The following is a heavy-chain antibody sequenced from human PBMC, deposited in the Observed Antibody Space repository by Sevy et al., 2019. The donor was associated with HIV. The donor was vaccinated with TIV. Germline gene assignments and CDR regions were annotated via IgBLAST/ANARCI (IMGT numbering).Heavy chain of an antibody. D-gene: IGHD3-22*01. Sequence: ASVQVSCKTSGYTFIKHPLSWVRQAPGQGLEWMGCIRTYNGERKYAQRFQGRATMTTDTSTSTAYMELRSLRSDDTAVYYCARDSDGSGRYYLDYFDSWGQGTLVTVSS. V-gene: IGHV1-18*01. CDR3: ARDSDGSGRYYLDYFDS. J-gene: IGHJ4*02. CDR1: GYTFIKHP. CDR2: IRTYNGER.